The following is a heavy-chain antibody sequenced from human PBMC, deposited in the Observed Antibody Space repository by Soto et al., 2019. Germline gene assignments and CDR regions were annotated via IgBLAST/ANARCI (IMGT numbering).Heavy chain of an antibody. CDR2: ISNDGGNK. Sequence: PVGSLRLSCASSVFTFSNYGMDCVRHSPGKWLEWVAVISNDGGNKYYADSVKGRFTISRDNSKNTLYLQMNSLRAGDTAVYYCAKDRVKSELTLDCRG. J-gene: IGHJ6*01. CDR3: AKDRVKSELTLDC. D-gene: IGHD1-26*01. V-gene: IGHV3-30*18. CDR1: VFTFSNYG.